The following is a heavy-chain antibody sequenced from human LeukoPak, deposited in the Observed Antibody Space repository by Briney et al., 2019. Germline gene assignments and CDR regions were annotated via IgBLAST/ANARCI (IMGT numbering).Heavy chain of an antibody. V-gene: IGHV3-74*01. CDR2: INSDGSDT. CDR1: GFTFSHFW. CDR3: ARMTTVTTEGI. J-gene: IGHJ3*02. D-gene: IGHD4-17*01. Sequence: QPGGSLRLSCADSGFTFSHFWIHWVRQAPGKGLVWVSRINSDGSDTIYADSVKGRFTSSRDNAKNILYLQMNNLRAEDTAVYYCARMTTVTTEGIWGQGTMVTVSS.